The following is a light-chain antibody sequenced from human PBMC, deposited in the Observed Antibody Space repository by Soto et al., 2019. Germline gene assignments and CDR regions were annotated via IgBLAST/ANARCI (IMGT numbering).Light chain of an antibody. Sequence: QSVLTQPASVSGSPGQSITISCTGSSSDIGAYNYVSWFQQYPGKAPKLIISEVSNRPSGVSNRFSGSKSGTAAPLTIPGLQTEDEADYFCFSFTTDWTHVFGTGTKVTAL. J-gene: IGLJ1*01. CDR1: SSDIGAYNY. V-gene: IGLV2-14*01. CDR2: EVS. CDR3: FSFTTDWTHV.